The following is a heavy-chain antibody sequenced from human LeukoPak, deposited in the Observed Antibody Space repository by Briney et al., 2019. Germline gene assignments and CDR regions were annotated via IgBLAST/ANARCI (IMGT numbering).Heavy chain of an antibody. CDR1: GGSITSSNW. D-gene: IGHD3-3*01. CDR3: AREGGFYRPLDY. Sequence: TSGTLSLTCAVSGGSITSSNWWSWVRQPPGKGLEWIGEVHLDGRTNYNPSLKSRLTMSVDLSENHISLKLTSVTAADTAVYYCAREGGFYRPLDYSGQGTLVTVSS. CDR2: VHLDGRT. V-gene: IGHV4-4*02. J-gene: IGHJ4*02.